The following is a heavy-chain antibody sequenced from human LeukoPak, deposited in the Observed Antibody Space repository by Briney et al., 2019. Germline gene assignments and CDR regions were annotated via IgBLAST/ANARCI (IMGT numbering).Heavy chain of an antibody. J-gene: IGHJ6*02. CDR2: IYYSGST. Sequence: SETLSLTCTVSGGSISSSSYYWGWIRQPPGKGLEWIGSIYYSGSTYYNPSLKSRVTISVDTPKNQFSLKLSSVTAADTAVYYCASLGEYTRSSKYYAMDVWGQGTTVTVSS. CDR3: ASLGEYTRSSKYYAMDV. V-gene: IGHV4-39*01. D-gene: IGHD6-6*01. CDR1: GGSISSSSYY.